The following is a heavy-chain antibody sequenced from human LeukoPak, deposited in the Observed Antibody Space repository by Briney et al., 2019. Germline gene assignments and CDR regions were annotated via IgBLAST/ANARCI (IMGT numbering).Heavy chain of an antibody. CDR1: GFTFSSYA. CDR3: AKDQTIFGVVQDQYFDY. D-gene: IGHD3-3*01. V-gene: IGHV3-23*01. Sequence: GGSLRLSCAASGFTFSSYAMSWVRQAPGKGLEWVSAISGSGGSTYYADSVKGRFTISRDNSKNTLYLRMNSLRAEDTAVYYCAKDQTIFGVVQDQYFDYWGQGTLVTVSS. J-gene: IGHJ4*02. CDR2: ISGSGGST.